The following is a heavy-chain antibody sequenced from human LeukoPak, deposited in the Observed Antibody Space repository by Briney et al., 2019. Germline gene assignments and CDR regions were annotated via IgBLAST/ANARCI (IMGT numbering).Heavy chain of an antibody. J-gene: IGHJ4*02. CDR1: GGSISSYY. D-gene: IGHD6-13*01. CDR2: IYYSGST. CDR3: ARLPYSSNWYVDY. V-gene: IGHV4-59*08. Sequence: PSETLSLTCTVSGGSISSYYWSWIRQPPGKGLEWIGYIYYSGSTNYNPSLKSRVTISVDTSKNQFSLKLSSVTAADTAVYYCARLPYSSNWYVDYWGQGTLVTVSS.